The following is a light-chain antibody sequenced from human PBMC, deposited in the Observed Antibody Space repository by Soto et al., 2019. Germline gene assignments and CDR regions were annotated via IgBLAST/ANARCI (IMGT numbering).Light chain of an antibody. J-gene: IGKJ1*01. CDR2: AAS. V-gene: IGKV1-39*01. CDR1: QSISSY. CDR3: QQSYSTPWT. Sequence: DIQMTQSPSSLSVSVGDRVTITCRASQSISSYLNWYQQKLGKAPKLLIYAASSLQSGVPSRFSGSGSGTDFTLTISSLQPEDFATYYCQQSYSTPWTFGQGTKVEIK.